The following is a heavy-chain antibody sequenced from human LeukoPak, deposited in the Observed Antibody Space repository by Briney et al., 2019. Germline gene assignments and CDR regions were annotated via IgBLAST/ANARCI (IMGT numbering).Heavy chain of an antibody. J-gene: IGHJ4*02. CDR3: ARQIYGDLYYFDY. CDR2: IYYSGSS. CDR1: GGSISSGDYY. D-gene: IGHD4-17*01. V-gene: IGHV4-30-4*01. Sequence: SETLSLTCTVSGGSISSGDYYWSWIRQPPGKCLEWIGYIYYSGSSYYIPSLKSRVTMSVDTSKNQFSLRLSSVTAADTAVYYCARQIYGDLYYFDYWGQGALVTVSS.